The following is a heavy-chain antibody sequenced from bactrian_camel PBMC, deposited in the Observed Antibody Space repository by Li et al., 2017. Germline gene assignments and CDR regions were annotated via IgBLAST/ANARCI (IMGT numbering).Heavy chain of an antibody. CDR1: GPMYGYYC. CDR3: AADFHCSAKQFLRPRTFNH. D-gene: IGHD7*01. J-gene: IGHJ4*01. Sequence: HVQLVESGGGSVQAGGSLKLSCAVSGPMYGYYCMGWFRQALGKEREGVATFAAEFADRDGSISYADSVKGRFIISQDNAETTLYLQMNNLEPEDSATYYCAADFHCSAKQFLRPRTFNHWGQGTQVTVS. CDR2: FADRDGSI. V-gene: IGHV3-3*01.